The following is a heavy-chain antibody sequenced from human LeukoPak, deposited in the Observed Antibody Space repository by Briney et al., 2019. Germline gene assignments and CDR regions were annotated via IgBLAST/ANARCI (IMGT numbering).Heavy chain of an antibody. D-gene: IGHD1-1*01. CDR1: GGTFSSYA. Sequence: SVKVSCKASGGTFSSYAISWVRQAPGQGLEWMGRIIPILGIANYAQKFQGRVTITADKSTSTAYMELSSLRSEDTAVYYCARDGTYNWNDDPYYYYGMVVWRQGTTVTVSS. CDR3: ARDGTYNWNDDPYYYYGMVV. J-gene: IGHJ6*02. CDR2: IIPILGIA. V-gene: IGHV1-69*04.